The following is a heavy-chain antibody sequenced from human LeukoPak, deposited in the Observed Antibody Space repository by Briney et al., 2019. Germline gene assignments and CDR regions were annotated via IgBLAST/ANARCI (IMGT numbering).Heavy chain of an antibody. CDR2: ISSSSSTI. CDR3: ARATNYAGDY. J-gene: IGHJ4*02. Sequence: GGSLRLSCAASGFTFSSYSMSWVRQAPGKGLEWVSYISSSSSTIYYADSVKGRFTISRDNSKNTLYLQMNSLRAEDTAVYYCARATNYAGDYWGQGTLVTVSS. V-gene: IGHV3-48*01. D-gene: IGHD2-2*01. CDR1: GFTFSSYS.